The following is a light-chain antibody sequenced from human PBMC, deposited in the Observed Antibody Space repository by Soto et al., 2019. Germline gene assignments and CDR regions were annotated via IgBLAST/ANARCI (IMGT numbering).Light chain of an antibody. CDR1: SSDVGGYNY. V-gene: IGLV2-14*01. Sequence: QSALTQPPSASGSPGQSVTISCTGASSDVGGYNYVSWYQQHPGKAPKLMIYEVSNRPSGVSNRFSGSKSGNTASLTISGLQAEDDADYYCSSYTSSSTLVFGGGTKLTVL. J-gene: IGLJ2*01. CDR2: EVS. CDR3: SSYTSSSTLV.